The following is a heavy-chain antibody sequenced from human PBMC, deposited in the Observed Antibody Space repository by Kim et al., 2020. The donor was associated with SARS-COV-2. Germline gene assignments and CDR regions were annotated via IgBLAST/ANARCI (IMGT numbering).Heavy chain of an antibody. CDR1: GFTFSSYA. CDR3: AKGPVGYCSGGSCYADGYYYYGMDV. V-gene: IGHV3-23*01. CDR2: ISGSGGST. D-gene: IGHD2-15*01. J-gene: IGHJ6*02. Sequence: GGSLRLSCAASGFTFSSYAMSWVRQAPGKGLEWVSAISGSGGSTYYADSVKGRFTISRDNSKNTLYLQMNSLRAEDTAVYYCAKGPVGYCSGGSCYADGYYYYGMDVWGQGTTVTVSS.